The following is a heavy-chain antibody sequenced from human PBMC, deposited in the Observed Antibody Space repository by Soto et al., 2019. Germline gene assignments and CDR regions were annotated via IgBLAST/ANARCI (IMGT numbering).Heavy chain of an antibody. CDR3: ARDAIRVTAMANAVY. D-gene: IGHD5-18*01. V-gene: IGHV1-2*02. CDR1: GYTFTGYY. CDR2: INPNSGAT. Sequence: ASVKVSCKASGYTFTGYYMHWVRQAPGQGLEWMGWINPNSGATNYAQKFQGRVTMTRDTSMSTAYMELSRLKSDDTAVYYCARDAIRVTAMANAVYWGQGTLVTVSS. J-gene: IGHJ4*02.